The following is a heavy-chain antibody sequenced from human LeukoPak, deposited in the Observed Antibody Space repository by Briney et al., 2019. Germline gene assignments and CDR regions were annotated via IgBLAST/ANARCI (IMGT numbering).Heavy chain of an antibody. CDR3: AREYGDCVFDY. J-gene: IGHJ4*02. V-gene: IGHV3-7*01. CDR1: GFTFSSYW. CDR2: IKQGGSEK. D-gene: IGHD4-17*01. Sequence: GGSLRLSCAASGFTFSSYWMSWVRQAPGKGLEWVANIKQGGSEKYYVDSVKGRFTISRDNAKNSLYLQMNSLRAEDTAVYYCAREYGDCVFDYWGQGTLVTVSS.